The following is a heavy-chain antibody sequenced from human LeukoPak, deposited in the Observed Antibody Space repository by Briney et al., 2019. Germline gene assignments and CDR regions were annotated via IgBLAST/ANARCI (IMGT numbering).Heavy chain of an antibody. CDR3: AKEGTPQVSTWYDL. CDR2: ISGGGTGT. V-gene: IGHV3-23*01. Sequence: GGSLRLSCAASGFRFSAYAMTWVRQAPGKGLEWLSSISGGGTGTYYADSVKGRFIISRDNPRNTLYLQMNILRTEDTAVYYCAKEGTPQVSTWYDLWGQGTQVIVSS. D-gene: IGHD3-10*01. CDR1: GFRFSAYA. J-gene: IGHJ5*02.